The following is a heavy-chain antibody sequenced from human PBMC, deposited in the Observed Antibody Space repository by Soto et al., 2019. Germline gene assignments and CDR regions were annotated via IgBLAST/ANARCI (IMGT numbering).Heavy chain of an antibody. CDR2: IYYSGST. CDR1: GGSISSSSYY. CDR3: ARHVYILTPNWFDP. J-gene: IGHJ5*02. Sequence: SETLSLTCTVSGGSISSSSYYWGWIRQPPGKGLEWIGSIYYSGSTYYNPSLKSRVTISVDTSKNQFSLKLSSVTAADTAVYYCARHVYILTPNWFDPWGQGTLVTVSS. D-gene: IGHD3-9*01. V-gene: IGHV4-39*01.